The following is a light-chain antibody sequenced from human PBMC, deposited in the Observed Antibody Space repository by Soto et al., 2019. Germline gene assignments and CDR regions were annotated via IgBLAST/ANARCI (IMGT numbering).Light chain of an antibody. CDR1: QSVSSSY. CDR3: QQYCSSLYT. J-gene: IGKJ2*01. CDR2: GAS. V-gene: IGKV3-20*01. Sequence: EIVLTQSPGTLSLSPGERATLSCRASQSVSSSYLAWYQQKPGQAPRLLIYGASSRAAVIPVRFSGSGSGTDFTLTISRLEPEDFAVYYCQQYCSSLYTFGQGTKLEIK.